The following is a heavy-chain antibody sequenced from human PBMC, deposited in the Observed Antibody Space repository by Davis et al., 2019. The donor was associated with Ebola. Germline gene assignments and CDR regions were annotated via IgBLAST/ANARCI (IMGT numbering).Heavy chain of an antibody. Sequence: GGSLRLSCKGSGYTFTSRWIGWVRQLPGKGLEWMGIIYPGDSDTRYSPSFQGQVTISVDKSISTAYLQWSSLKASDTAMYYCARLDYDVLTAYYVFDYWGQGTLVTVSS. CDR1: GYTFTSRW. V-gene: IGHV5-51*01. CDR3: ARLDYDVLTAYYVFDY. CDR2: IYPGDSDT. J-gene: IGHJ4*02. D-gene: IGHD3-9*01.